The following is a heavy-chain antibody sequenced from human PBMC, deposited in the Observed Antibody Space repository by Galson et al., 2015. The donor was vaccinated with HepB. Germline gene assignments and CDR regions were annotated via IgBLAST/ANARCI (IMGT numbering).Heavy chain of an antibody. V-gene: IGHV3-23*01. CDR2: IGARGTYT. D-gene: IGHD4-17*01. CDR1: GFTFSSYA. CDR3: AKDDDYAEYGYYFDH. J-gene: IGHJ4*02. Sequence: LRLSCAASGFTFSSYAMHWVRQAPGKGLEWVSGIGARGTYTYYADSVKGRFTVSRDNSKNTLYLQMNSLRAEDTALYYCAKDDDYAEYGYYFDHWGQGTLVTVSS.